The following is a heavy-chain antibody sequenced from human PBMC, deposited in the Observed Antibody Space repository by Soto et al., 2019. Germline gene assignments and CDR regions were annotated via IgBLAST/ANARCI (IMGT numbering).Heavy chain of an antibody. D-gene: IGHD2-15*01. CDR3: GREGRGPRI. J-gene: IGHJ4*02. CDR2: IKRDGTEK. CDR1: GFTFSDYW. Sequence: GGSLRLSCVASGFTFSDYWMTWVRQTPGNGLEWVAIIKRDGTEKYYVDSVKGRFTISRDNAKNLLLLQMNSLRVEDTAVYYCGREGRGPRIWSQRSLVTVSS. V-gene: IGHV3-7*01.